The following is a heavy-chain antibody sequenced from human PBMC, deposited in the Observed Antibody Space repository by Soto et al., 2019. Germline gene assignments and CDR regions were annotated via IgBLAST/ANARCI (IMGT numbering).Heavy chain of an antibody. CDR2: IYSSGNT. Sequence: SETLSLTCSVSGGTISGYYWTWIRQPAGKGLEWIGRIYSSGNTKYNPSLQSRVTMSLDTSNNQFSLRLTSVTAADTAVYYCARGQRFSDWFDPWGQGTLVTAPQ. CDR3: ARGQRFSDWFDP. V-gene: IGHV4-4*07. J-gene: IGHJ5*02. CDR1: GGTISGYY. D-gene: IGHD3-3*01.